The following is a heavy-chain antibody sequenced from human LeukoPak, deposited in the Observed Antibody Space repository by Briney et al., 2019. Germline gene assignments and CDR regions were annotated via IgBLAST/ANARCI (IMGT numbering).Heavy chain of an antibody. V-gene: IGHV4-34*01. CDR3: ATRGMVDTAMDDY. CDR2: INHSGST. D-gene: IGHD5-18*01. CDR1: GGSFSGYY. Sequence: PSETLSLTCAVYGGSFSGYYWSWIRQPPGKGLEWIGEINHSGSTNYNPSLKSRVTISVDTSKNQFSLKLSSVTAADTAVYYCATRGMVDTAMDDYWGQGTLVTVSS. J-gene: IGHJ4*02.